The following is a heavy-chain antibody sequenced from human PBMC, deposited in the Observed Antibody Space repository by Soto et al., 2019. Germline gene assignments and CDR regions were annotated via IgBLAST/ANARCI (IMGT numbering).Heavy chain of an antibody. J-gene: IGHJ6*02. V-gene: IGHV5-51*01. CDR1: GYSFPSDW. D-gene: IGHD2-2*01. CDR2: IYPADSDT. CDR3: ARIPHGTTSYYDYPSGMDV. Sequence: GESLKISCKGSGYSFPSDWIGWVRQRPGKGLEWMGSIYPADSDTRYSPSFQGHVTISADKSIRTAYLEWSSLKASDSGVYYCARIPHGTTSYYDYPSGMDVWGQGTTVTVSS.